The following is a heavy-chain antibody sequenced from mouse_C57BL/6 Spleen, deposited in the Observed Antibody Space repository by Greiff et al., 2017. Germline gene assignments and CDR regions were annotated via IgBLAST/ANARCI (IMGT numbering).Heavy chain of an antibody. CDR3: AGGGQLRLPFAY. V-gene: IGHV1-53*01. CDR2: INPSNGGT. D-gene: IGHD3-2*02. J-gene: IGHJ3*01. CDR1: GYTFTSYW. Sequence: QVQLQQSGTELVKPGASVKLSCKASGYTFTSYWMHWVKQRPGQGLEWIGNINPSNGGTNYNEKFKSKATLTVDKSSSTAYMQLSSLTSEDSAVYYCAGGGQLRLPFAYWGQGTLVTVSA.